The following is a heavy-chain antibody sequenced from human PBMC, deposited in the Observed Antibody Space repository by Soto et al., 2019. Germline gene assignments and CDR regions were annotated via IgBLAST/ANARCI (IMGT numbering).Heavy chain of an antibody. V-gene: IGHV3-30-3*01. D-gene: IGHD6-13*01. J-gene: IGHJ4*02. CDR2: ISYDGSNK. Sequence: QVQLVESGGGVVQPGRSLSLSCAASGFTFSSYAMHWVRQAPGKGLEWVAVISYDGSNKYYADSVKGRFTISRDNSKNTLYLQMNSLRAEDTAVYYCARDPTWNSSSWYYFDYWGQGTLVTVSS. CDR3: ARDPTWNSSSWYYFDY. CDR1: GFTFSSYA.